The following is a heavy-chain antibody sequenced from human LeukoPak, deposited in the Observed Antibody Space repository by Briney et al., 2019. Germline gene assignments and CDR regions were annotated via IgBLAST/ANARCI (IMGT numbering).Heavy chain of an antibody. J-gene: IGHJ4*02. Sequence: PSETLSLTCAVYGGSFSGYYWSWIRQPPGKGLEWIGEINHSGSTNYNPSLKGRVTISVDTSKNQFSLKLSSVTAADTAVYYCARVGVIVVVAATVFDYWGQGTLVTVSS. CDR1: GGSFSGYY. CDR3: ARVGVIVVVAATVFDY. V-gene: IGHV4-34*01. CDR2: INHSGST. D-gene: IGHD2-15*01.